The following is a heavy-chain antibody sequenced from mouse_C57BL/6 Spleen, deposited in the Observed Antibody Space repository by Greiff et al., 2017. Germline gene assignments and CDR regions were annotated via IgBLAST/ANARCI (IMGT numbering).Heavy chain of an antibody. J-gene: IGHJ2*01. CDR2: IRNKANGYTT. V-gene: IGHV7-3*01. CDR3: ARYTGVPYFDY. CDR1: GFTFTDYY. Sequence: EVHLVESGGGLVQPGGSLSLSCAASGFTFTDYYMSWVRQPPGKALEWLGFIRNKANGYTTEYSASVKGRFTISRDNSQSILYLQMNALRAEDSATYYCARYTGVPYFDYWGQGTTLTVSS.